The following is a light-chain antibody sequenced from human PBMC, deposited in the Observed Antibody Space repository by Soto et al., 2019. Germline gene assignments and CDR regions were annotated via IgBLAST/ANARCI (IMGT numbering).Light chain of an antibody. CDR1: SSDVGGYNY. V-gene: IGLV2-8*01. J-gene: IGLJ1*01. CDR3: SSYAGTHVV. CDR2: DVS. Sequence: QSALTQPPSASGSPGQSVTISCTGTSSDVGGYNYVSWYQQHPGKAPKLMIYDVSKRPSGVPDRFSGSKSGNTASLTVSGIQADDEADYYCSSYAGTHVVFGTGTQLTVL.